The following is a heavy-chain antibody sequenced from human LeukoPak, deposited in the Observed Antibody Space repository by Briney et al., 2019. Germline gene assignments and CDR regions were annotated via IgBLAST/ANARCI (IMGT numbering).Heavy chain of an antibody. V-gene: IGHV3-33*01. CDR3: AREKSSGCQLNEWFDP. CDR2: IWYDGSNK. D-gene: IGHD2-2*01. Sequence: GRSLRLSCAASGFTFSSYGMHWVRQAPGKGLEWVAVIWYDGSNKYYADSVKGRFTISRDNSKNTLYLQMNSLRAEDTAVYYCAREKSSGCQLNEWFDPWGQGTLVTVSS. J-gene: IGHJ5*02. CDR1: GFTFSSYG.